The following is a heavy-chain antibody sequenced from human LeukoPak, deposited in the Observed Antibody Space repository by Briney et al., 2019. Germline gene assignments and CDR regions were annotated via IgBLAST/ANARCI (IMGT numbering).Heavy chain of an antibody. Sequence: GGSLRLSCAASGFTVSDNYVSWVRRAPGKGLEWVATITLDGSDSYYVGSVKGRFTVSRDNAKNSLYLQMNSLRAEDTAVFYCTTENWYVFENWGQGSLVTVSS. V-gene: IGHV3-7*04. CDR1: GFTVSDNY. CDR3: TTENWYVFEN. D-gene: IGHD1-1*01. CDR2: ITLDGSDS. J-gene: IGHJ4*02.